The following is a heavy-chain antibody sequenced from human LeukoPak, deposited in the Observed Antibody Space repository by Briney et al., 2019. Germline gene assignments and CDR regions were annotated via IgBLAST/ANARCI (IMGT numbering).Heavy chain of an antibody. V-gene: IGHV1-69*05. D-gene: IGHD1-14*01. J-gene: IGHJ6*03. Sequence: SVKVSCKASGDTFNNYIITWVRQAPGQGLEWMGGVMPLFNTPNYAQKFQGRITIITGASTHTSYMELRSLRSEDTAVYSCARVDRHHFYMDVWGKGTTVTVSS. CDR1: GDTFNNYI. CDR3: ARVDRHHFYMDV. CDR2: VMPLFNTP.